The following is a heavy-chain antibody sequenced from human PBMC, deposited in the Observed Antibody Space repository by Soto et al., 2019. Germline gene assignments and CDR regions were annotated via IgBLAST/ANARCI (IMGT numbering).Heavy chain of an antibody. J-gene: IGHJ4*02. Sequence: EVQLVESGGGLVQPGGSLRLSCVVSGFTFSDYIMDWVRQAPGKGLEWVGRSRSKASSYTTEYAASVKGRFTVSRDDSKNSLYLQMNSLRTEDTAVYYCVGPRPSHCFDYWGQGTLVTVSS. D-gene: IGHD6-6*01. CDR1: GFTFSDYI. CDR2: SRSKASSYTT. V-gene: IGHV3-72*01. CDR3: VGPRPSHCFDY.